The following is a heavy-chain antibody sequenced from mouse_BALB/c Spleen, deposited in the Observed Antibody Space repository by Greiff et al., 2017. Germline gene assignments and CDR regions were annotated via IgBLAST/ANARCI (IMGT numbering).Heavy chain of an antibody. Sequence: VHLVESGPGLVAPSQSLSITCTVSGFSLTSYDISWIRQPPGKGLEWLGVIWTGGGTNYNSAFMSRLSISKDNSKSQVFLKMNSLQTDDTAIYYCVRKDYGSGFDYWGQGTTLTVSS. CDR2: IWTGGGT. CDR3: VRKDYGSGFDY. V-gene: IGHV2-9-2*01. D-gene: IGHD1-1*01. J-gene: IGHJ2*01. CDR1: GFSLTSYD.